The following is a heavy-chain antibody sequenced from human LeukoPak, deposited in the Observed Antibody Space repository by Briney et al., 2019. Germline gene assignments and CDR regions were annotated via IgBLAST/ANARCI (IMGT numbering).Heavy chain of an antibody. D-gene: IGHD1-26*01. CDR3: ARSGSHDY. J-gene: IGHJ4*02. Sequence: GGSLRLSCAASGFTLSTYSMNWVRQAPGKGLEWVSYISSSSSYTNYADSVKGRFTISRDNAKNSLYLQMNSLRADDTAVYYCARSGSHDYWGQGTLVTVSS. CDR2: ISSSSSYT. V-gene: IGHV3-21*05. CDR1: GFTLSTYS.